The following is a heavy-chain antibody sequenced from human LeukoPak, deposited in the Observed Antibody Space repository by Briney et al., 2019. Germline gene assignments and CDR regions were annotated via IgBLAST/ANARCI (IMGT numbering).Heavy chain of an antibody. CDR3: AGIGESRYYYYYMDV. J-gene: IGHJ6*03. CDR2: IYHSGST. V-gene: IGHV4-38-2*02. Sequence: SETLSLTCTVSGYSISSGHYWGWIRHPPGKGLEWIGNIYHSGSTYYNPSLKSRVTISVDTSKNQFSLKLSSVTAADTAVYYCAGIGESRYYYYYMDVWGKGTTVTISS. CDR1: GYSISSGHY. D-gene: IGHD3-16*01.